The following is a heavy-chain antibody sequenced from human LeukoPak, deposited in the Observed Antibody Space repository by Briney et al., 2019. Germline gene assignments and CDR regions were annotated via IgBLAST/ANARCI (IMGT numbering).Heavy chain of an antibody. CDR3: ARHRQSSVWAAIVAL. D-gene: IGHD6-19*01. V-gene: IGHV5-51*01. CDR2: IHPRDSDT. Sequence: GESLKISCKGFGYSFTSYWFGGVRQMPGKGLEGMGIIHPRDSDTRYGPSFQGHVTITAHTSPSTAYLQRSSLKASDTAMYYCARHRQSSVWAAIVALWGQGTLVTVSS. J-gene: IGHJ4*02. CDR1: GYSFTSYW.